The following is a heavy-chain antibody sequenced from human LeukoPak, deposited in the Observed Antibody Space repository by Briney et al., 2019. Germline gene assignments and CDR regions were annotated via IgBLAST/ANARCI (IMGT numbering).Heavy chain of an antibody. CDR3: ASDLNHDSGG. V-gene: IGHV3-7*01. CDR1: GFSLSATW. D-gene: IGHD3-22*01. J-gene: IGHJ4*02. CDR2: MKPDGSER. Sequence: GGSLRLSCAASGFSLSATWMTWVRQAPGKGLECVAYMKPDGSERYYLDSAKGRFTVSRDNAKTSLYLQMNSLSVEDTATYYCASDLNHDSGGWGQGTLVTVSS.